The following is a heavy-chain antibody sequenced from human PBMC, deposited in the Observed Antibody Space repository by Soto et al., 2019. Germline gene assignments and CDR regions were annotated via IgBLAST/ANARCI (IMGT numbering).Heavy chain of an antibody. Sequence: LRLSCAAAGFTISSNAMCWVRQAPGKGLEWVSGISDRGDTTHYADAVKGRFTISRDTSKNTLYLQLNTLRADDTAVYYCAKDNPGPTSFDDWGRGTLVTVSS. CDR3: AKDNPGPTSFDD. V-gene: IGHV3-23*01. D-gene: IGHD1-1*01. J-gene: IGHJ4*02. CDR1: GFTISSNA. CDR2: ISDRGDTT.